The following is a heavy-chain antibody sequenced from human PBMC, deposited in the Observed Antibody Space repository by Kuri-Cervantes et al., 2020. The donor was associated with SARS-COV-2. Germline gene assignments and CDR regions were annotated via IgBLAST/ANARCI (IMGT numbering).Heavy chain of an antibody. CDR3: ARLRSGWYNYFDY. CDR1: GGSISSHY. V-gene: IGHV4-59*08. Sequence: SETLSLTCTVSGGSISSHYWSWIRQPPGKGLEWIGYIYYSGSTYYNPSLKSRVTISVDTSKNQFSLKLSSVTAADTAVYYCARLRSGWYNYFDYWGQGTLVTVSS. D-gene: IGHD6-19*01. CDR2: IYYSGST. J-gene: IGHJ4*02.